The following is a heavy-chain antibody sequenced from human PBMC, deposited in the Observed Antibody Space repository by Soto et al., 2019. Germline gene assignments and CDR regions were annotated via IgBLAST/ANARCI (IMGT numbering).Heavy chain of an antibody. CDR2: MNPNSGNT. V-gene: IGHV1-8*01. CDR3: ARGYCSGGSCYYYYYYMDV. Sequence: ASVKVSCKASGYTFTSYGINWVRQATGQGLEWMGWMNPNSGNTGYAQKFQGTVTMTRNTSISTAYMELSSLRSEDTAVYYCARGYCSGGSCYYYYYYMDVWGKGTTVTVS. CDR1: GYTFTSYG. J-gene: IGHJ6*03. D-gene: IGHD2-15*01.